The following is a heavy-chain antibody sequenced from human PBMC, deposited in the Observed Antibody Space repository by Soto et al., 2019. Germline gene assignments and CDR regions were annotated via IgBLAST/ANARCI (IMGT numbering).Heavy chain of an antibody. CDR1: GGSFSGYY. V-gene: IGHV4-34*01. CDR2: INHSGST. Sequence: QVPLQQWGAGLLKPSETLSLTCAVYGGSFSGYYWSWIRQPPGKGLEWIGEINHSGSTNYNPSLKSRVTISVDTSKNQFSLKLSSVTAADTAVYYCARGKYSSSWLLDYWGQGTLVTVSS. D-gene: IGHD6-13*01. J-gene: IGHJ4*02. CDR3: ARGKYSSSWLLDY.